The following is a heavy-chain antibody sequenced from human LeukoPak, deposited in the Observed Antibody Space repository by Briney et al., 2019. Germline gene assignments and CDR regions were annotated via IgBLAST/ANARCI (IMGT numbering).Heavy chain of an antibody. D-gene: IGHD6-13*01. Sequence: PSETLSLTCAVYGGSFSGYYWSWIRQPPGKGLEWIGEINHSGSTNYNPSLKSRVTILVDTSKNQFSLKLSSVTAADTAVYYCARGIAAAGTDYWGQGTLVTVSS. CDR2: INHSGST. CDR1: GGSFSGYY. J-gene: IGHJ4*02. V-gene: IGHV4-34*01. CDR3: ARGIAAAGTDY.